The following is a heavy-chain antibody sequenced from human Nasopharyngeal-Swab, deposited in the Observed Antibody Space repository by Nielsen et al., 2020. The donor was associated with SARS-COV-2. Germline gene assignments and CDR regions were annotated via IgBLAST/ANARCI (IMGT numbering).Heavy chain of an antibody. CDR3: ATLSSSWYEYYCDY. CDR1: GGSISSSTYY. Sequence: SETLSLTCTVSGGSISSSTYYWAWIRQPPGKGLEWIGSIYYGGSTYYNPSLKSRVTISVDTSKNQFSLKLSSVTAAYTAVYYCATLSSSWYEYYCDYWGQGILVTVSS. D-gene: IGHD6-13*01. V-gene: IGHV4-39*01. CDR2: IYYGGST. J-gene: IGHJ4*02.